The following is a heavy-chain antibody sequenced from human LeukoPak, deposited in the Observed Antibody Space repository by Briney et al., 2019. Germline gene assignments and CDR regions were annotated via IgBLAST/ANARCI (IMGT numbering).Heavy chain of an antibody. CDR2: IIPILGIA. J-gene: IGHJ4*02. Sequence: SVKVSCKASGGTFSSYAISWVQQAPGQGLEWMGRIIPILGIANYAQKFQGRVTITADKSTSTAYMELSSLGSEDTAVYYCAREFQQLAVDYWGQGTLVTVSS. CDR3: AREFQQLAVDY. V-gene: IGHV1-69*04. CDR1: GGTFSSYA. D-gene: IGHD6-13*01.